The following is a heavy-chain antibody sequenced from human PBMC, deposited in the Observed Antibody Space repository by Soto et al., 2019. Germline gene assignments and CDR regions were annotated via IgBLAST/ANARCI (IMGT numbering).Heavy chain of an antibody. J-gene: IGHJ4*02. V-gene: IGHV3-30*03. CDR2: ISYDGSNK. Sequence: GGSLRLSXXASXXXFSXXXXXXXXQAPGKGLEWVAXISYDGSNKYYADSVKGRFTISRDNSKNTLYLQLNSLRAEDTAVYYCATPPPSGCTSCSDFDYWGQGTLVTVSS. CDR3: ATPPPSGCTSCSDFDY. CDR1: XXXFSXXX. D-gene: IGHD2-2*01.